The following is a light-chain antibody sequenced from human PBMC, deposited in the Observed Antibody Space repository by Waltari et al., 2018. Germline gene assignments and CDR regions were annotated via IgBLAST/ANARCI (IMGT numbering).Light chain of an antibody. V-gene: IGKV3-11*01. CDR3: QHRSNWPPLFA. J-gene: IGKJ3*01. Sequence: EIVLTQSPATLSLSPGERATLSCRASQSINGYLAWYQQKPGQAPRLLIYDTSNRATGIPARFSGSGSGTDVTLNISSLEPEDFAVYYCQHRSNWPPLFAFGPGTKVDLK. CDR2: DTS. CDR1: QSINGY.